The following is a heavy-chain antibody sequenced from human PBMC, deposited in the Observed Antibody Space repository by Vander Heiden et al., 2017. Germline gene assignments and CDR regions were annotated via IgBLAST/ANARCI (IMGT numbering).Heavy chain of an antibody. V-gene: IGHV1-2*04. Sequence: QVQLVQSGAEVKKPGASVKVSCKASGYTFTGYYMHWVRQAPGQGLEWMGWINPNSGGTNYAQNFQGWVTMTRDTSISTAYMELSRLSSDDTAVYYCARDGAVYSYGGYFDLWGRGTLVAVSS. CDR2: INPNSGGT. CDR1: GYTFTGYY. CDR3: ARDGAVYSYGGYFDL. J-gene: IGHJ2*01. D-gene: IGHD5-18*01.